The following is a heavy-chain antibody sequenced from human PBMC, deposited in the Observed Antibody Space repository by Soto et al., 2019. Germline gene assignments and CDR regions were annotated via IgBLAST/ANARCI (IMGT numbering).Heavy chain of an antibody. Sequence: QVQLVQSGAEEKKPGASVKVSCKASGYTFSSYVMQWVRQAPGQRLEWMGWINAGNGNTKYSQKFQGRVTTTRDTSARTAYMELSSLRSEDTAVYCCARSPGGWLHYFDYWGQGTLVTVSS. CDR3: ARSPGGWLHYFDY. CDR1: GYTFSSYV. J-gene: IGHJ4*02. CDR2: INAGNGNT. D-gene: IGHD3-9*01. V-gene: IGHV1-3*05.